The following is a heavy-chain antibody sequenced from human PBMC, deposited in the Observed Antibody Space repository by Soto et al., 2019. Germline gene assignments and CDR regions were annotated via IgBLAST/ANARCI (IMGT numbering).Heavy chain of an antibody. J-gene: IGHJ6*02. D-gene: IGHD2-2*01. CDR1: GFSFSSYA. CDR3: ARAGYQLLDYYYYGMDV. Sequence: PGGSLRLSCAASGFSFSSYAMGWVRQAPGKGLEWVSGFRGTGGNTNDAQKLQGRVTMTTDTSTSTAYMELRSLRSDDTAVYYCARAGYQLLDYYYYGMDVWGQGTTVTVSS. CDR2: FRGTGGNT. V-gene: IGHV1-18*01.